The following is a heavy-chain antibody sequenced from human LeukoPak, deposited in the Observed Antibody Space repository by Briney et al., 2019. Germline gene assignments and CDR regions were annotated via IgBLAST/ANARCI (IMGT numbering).Heavy chain of an antibody. J-gene: IGHJ4*02. V-gene: IGHV3-7*03. CDR2: MKGDGSKT. CDR3: AKDRVGATEIYYFDY. Sequence: GGSLRLSCAASGFTFSNYWMSWVRQAPGKGLEWVADMKGDGSKTYYVDSMKGRFTITRDNAKNSLYLQMNSLRAEDTAVYYCAKDRVGATEIYYFDYWGQGTLVTVSS. D-gene: IGHD1-26*01. CDR1: GFTFSNYW.